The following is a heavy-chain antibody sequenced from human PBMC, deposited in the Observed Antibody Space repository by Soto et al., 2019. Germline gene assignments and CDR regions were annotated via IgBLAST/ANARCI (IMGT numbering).Heavy chain of an antibody. V-gene: IGHV4-59*01. J-gene: IGHJ4*02. CDR1: GGSISSYY. CDR3: ARSTAYYDFWSGYPSFDY. Sequence: SSETLSLTCTVSGGSISSYYWSWIRQPPGKGLEWIGYIYYSGSTNYNPSLKSRVTISVDTSKNQFSLKLSSVTAADTAVYYCARSTAYYDFWSGYPSFDYWGQGTLVTVSS. D-gene: IGHD3-3*01. CDR2: IYYSGST.